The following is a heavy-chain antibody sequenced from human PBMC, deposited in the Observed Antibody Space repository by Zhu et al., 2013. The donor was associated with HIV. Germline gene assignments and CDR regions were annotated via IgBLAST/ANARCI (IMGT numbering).Heavy chain of an antibody. CDR1: GFTFSSYS. V-gene: IGHV3-21*01. CDR2: ISSSSSYI. Sequence: VQLVESGGGLVKPGGSLRLSCAASGFTFSSYSMNWVRQAPGKGLEWVSSISSSSSYIYYADSVKGRFTISRDNAKNSLYLQMNSLRAEDTAVYYCASGSGSYYTYYFDYWGQGTLVTVSS. D-gene: IGHD3-10*01. CDR3: ASGSGSYYTYYFDY. J-gene: IGHJ4*02.